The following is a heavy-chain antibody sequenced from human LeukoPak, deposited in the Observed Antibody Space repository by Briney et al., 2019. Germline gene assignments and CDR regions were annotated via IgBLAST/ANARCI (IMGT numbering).Heavy chain of an antibody. D-gene: IGHD3-22*01. CDR3: ARGGNYYDSSGYFRASADY. J-gene: IGHJ4*02. Sequence: GGSLRLSCAASGFTFSSYGMHWVRQAPGKGLEWVAFIRYDGSNKYYADSVKGRFTISRDNSKNTLYLQMNSLRAEDTAVYYCARGGNYYDSSGYFRASADYWGQGTLVTVSS. V-gene: IGHV3-30*02. CDR1: GFTFSSYG. CDR2: IRYDGSNK.